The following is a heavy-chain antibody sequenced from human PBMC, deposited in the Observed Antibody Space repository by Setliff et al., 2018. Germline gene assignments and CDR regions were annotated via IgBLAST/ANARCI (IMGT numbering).Heavy chain of an antibody. V-gene: IGHV1-69*13. Sequence: GASVKVSCKTSGGTFSDNAMSWVRQAPGQGPEWMGGIIATVGGVSYAQKLQGRVTITADESTTTVYMELSSLTSEDTAMYYCARDPRDVYRRGGDCWGPGTLVTVSS. CDR3: ARDPRDVYRRGGDC. CDR2: IIATVGGV. J-gene: IGHJ4*02. D-gene: IGHD4-4*01. CDR1: GGTFSDNA.